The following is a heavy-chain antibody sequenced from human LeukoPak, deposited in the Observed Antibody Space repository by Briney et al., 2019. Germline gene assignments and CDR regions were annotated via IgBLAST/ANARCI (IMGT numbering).Heavy chain of an antibody. CDR3: AKDRLAPEDYDSSGYFPLDY. V-gene: IGHV3-23*01. CDR1: GFTFSSYA. CDR2: ISGSGGST. Sequence: GGSLRLSCAASGFTFSSYAMSWVRQAPGKGLEWVSAISGSGGSTYYADSVKGRFTISRDNSKNTLYRQMNSLRAEDTAVYYCAKDRLAPEDYDSSGYFPLDYWGQGTLVTVSS. D-gene: IGHD3-22*01. J-gene: IGHJ4*02.